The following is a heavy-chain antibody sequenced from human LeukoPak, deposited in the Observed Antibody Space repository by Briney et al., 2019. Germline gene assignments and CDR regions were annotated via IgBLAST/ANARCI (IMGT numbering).Heavy chain of an antibody. CDR1: GGSISSGSYY. D-gene: IGHD4-17*01. J-gene: IGHJ3*02. V-gene: IGHV4-61*02. CDR2: IYTSGST. CDR3: ARQAPGHDYGDPIDAFDI. Sequence: SETLSLTCTVSGGSISSGSYYWSWIRQPAGKGLEWIGRIYTSGSTNYNPSLKSRVTISVDTSKNQFSLKLSSVTAADTAVYYCARQAPGHDYGDPIDAFDIWGQGTMVTVSS.